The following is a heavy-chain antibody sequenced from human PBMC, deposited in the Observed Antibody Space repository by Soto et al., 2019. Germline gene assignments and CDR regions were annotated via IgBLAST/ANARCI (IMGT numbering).Heavy chain of an antibody. CDR3: ARSDSYSSAYYYSRPDHFYYGMDV. CDR2: MSSDGTNQ. V-gene: IGHV3-30*16. CDR1: GFTFSSYA. J-gene: IGHJ6*02. Sequence: SLRLSCVASGFTFSSYAMQWVRQAPGKGLEWVAVMSSDGTNQYYADSVKGRLTISRDNSKNTLYLQMNSLRTDDTAVYYCARSDSYSSAYYYSRPDHFYYGMDVWGQGTTVTVSS. D-gene: IGHD3-22*01.